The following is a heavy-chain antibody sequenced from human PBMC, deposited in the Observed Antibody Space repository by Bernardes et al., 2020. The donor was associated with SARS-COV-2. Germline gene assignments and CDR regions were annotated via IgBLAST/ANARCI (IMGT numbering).Heavy chain of an antibody. D-gene: IGHD1-26*01. CDR1: GFTFSNYW. CDR3: VRGSGNYYFDV. J-gene: IGHJ4*02. V-gene: IGHV3-74*01. Sequence: VGSLSLSCAASGFTFSNYWMHWVRQTPEKGLVWVSRLNGDGSSTNYADSVKGRFSISRDNAKNTVYLQMNSLRVEDTALYYCVRGSGNYYFDVWGQGILVTVSP. CDR2: LNGDGSST.